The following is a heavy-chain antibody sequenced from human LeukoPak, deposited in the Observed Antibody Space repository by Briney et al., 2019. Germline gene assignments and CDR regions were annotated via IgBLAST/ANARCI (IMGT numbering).Heavy chain of an antibody. CDR1: GYTFTSYG. Sequence: ASVKVSCKASGYTFTSYGISWVRQAPGQGLEWMGWISAYNGNTNYAQKLQGRVTMTTDTSTSTAYMELRSLRSDDTAVYYCARDSDDYVWGSYRDPIGYWGQGTLVTVSS. V-gene: IGHV1-18*01. J-gene: IGHJ4*02. D-gene: IGHD3-16*02. CDR3: ARDSDDYVWGSYRDPIGY. CDR2: ISAYNGNT.